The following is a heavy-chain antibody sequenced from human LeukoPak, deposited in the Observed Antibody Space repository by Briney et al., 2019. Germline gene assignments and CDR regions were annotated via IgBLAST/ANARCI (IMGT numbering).Heavy chain of an antibody. J-gene: IGHJ3*02. CDR2: INPSGGST. CDR1: GYTFTSYY. Sequence: GASVKVSCKASGYTFTSYYMHWVRQAPGQGLEWMGIINPSGGSTSYAQKFQGRVTMTRDMSTSTVYMELSSLRSEDTAVYYCARECRYDSSGYSPCDAFDIWGQGTMVTVSS. D-gene: IGHD3-22*01. V-gene: IGHV1-46*01. CDR3: ARECRYDSSGYSPCDAFDI.